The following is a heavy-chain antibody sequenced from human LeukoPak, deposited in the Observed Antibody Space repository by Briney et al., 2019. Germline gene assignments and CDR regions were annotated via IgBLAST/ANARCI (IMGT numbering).Heavy chain of an antibody. J-gene: IGHJ4*02. CDR2: ISAYNGNT. CDR1: GYTFTIYG. D-gene: IGHD3-22*01. Sequence: ASVKVSCKASGYTFTIYGISWVRQAPGQGLEWMGWISAYNGNTNYAQKLQGRVTMTTDTSTSTAYMELRSLRSDDTAVYYCARGRYYYDSSGYYGSYFDYWGQGTLVTVSS. CDR3: ARGRYYYDSSGYYGSYFDY. V-gene: IGHV1-18*01.